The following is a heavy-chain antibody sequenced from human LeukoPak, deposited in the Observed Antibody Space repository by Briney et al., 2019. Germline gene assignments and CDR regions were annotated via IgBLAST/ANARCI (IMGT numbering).Heavy chain of an antibody. V-gene: IGHV4-30-2*01. J-gene: IGHJ1*01. CDR2: IYHSGST. CDR1: GGSISSGGYS. D-gene: IGHD3-22*01. CDR3: ASPRGDDSGGYYTWYFHH. Sequence: SETLSLTCAVSGGSISSGGYSWSWIRQPPGKGLEWIGYIYHSGSTYYNPSLKSRVTIPVDRSKNQFSLKLSSVTAADTAVYFCASPRGDDSGGYYTWYFHHWGQGILVTVSS.